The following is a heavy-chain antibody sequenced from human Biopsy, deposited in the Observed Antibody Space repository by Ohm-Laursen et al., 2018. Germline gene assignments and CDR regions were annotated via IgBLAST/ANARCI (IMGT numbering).Heavy chain of an antibody. CDR2: ISYTGYP. J-gene: IGHJ4*02. CDR3: ARGSNDFGGLYFPR. Sequence: GTLSLTCTVSGGSFTGHYWSWIRQPPGKGLEWIGHISYTGYPSYNASLKSRVTISVDTSRNHLSLRLSSLTAADTAVYYCARGSNDFGGLYFPRWGQGTLLTVSS. V-gene: IGHV4-59*11. D-gene: IGHD4-23*01. CDR1: GGSFTGHY.